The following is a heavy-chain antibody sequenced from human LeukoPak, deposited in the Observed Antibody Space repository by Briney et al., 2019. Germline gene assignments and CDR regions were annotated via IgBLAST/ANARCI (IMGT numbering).Heavy chain of an antibody. V-gene: IGHV4-34*01. CDR1: GGSFSGYY. D-gene: IGHD5-18*01. J-gene: IGHJ4*02. CDR3: ARHFGYSYGQWRPFDY. Sequence: PSETLSLTCAVYGGSFSGYYWSWIRQPPGKGLEWIGEINHSGSTNYNPSLKSRVTISVDTSKNQFSLKLSSVTAADTAVYYCARHFGYSYGQWRPFDYWGQGTLVTVSS. CDR2: INHSGST.